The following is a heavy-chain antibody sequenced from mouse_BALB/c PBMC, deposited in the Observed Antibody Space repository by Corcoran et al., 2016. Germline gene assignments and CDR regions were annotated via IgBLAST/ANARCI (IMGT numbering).Heavy chain of an antibody. J-gene: IGHJ2*01. V-gene: IGHV14-3*02. Sequence: EVQLQQSWAELVKPGASVKLSCTASGFNIKDTYMHWVKQRPEQGLEWIGRIDPANGNTKFDPKFQGKATMTADTSSNTVYLQLSSLTSEATAVYYCGRSREGNYVVYWGQGTTLTVS. D-gene: IGHD2-1*01. CDR3: GRSREGNYVVY. CDR1: GFNIKDTY. CDR2: IDPANGNT.